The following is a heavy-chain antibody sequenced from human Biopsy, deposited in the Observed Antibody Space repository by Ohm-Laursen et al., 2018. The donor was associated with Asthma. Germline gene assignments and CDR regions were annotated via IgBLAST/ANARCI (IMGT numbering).Heavy chain of an antibody. CDR3: ARVQKSPGDRWFDP. D-gene: IGHD7-27*01. CDR2: ITPTRGGT. Sequence: ASVKASCQASGYSFTDYHLHWVRQAPGQGLEWMGRITPTRGGTTYAQKFQGRVTMTRDTSISSAYMELSRLTSDDTAVYYCARVQKSPGDRWFDPWGQGTLVTVSS. V-gene: IGHV1-2*06. J-gene: IGHJ5*02. CDR1: GYSFTDYH.